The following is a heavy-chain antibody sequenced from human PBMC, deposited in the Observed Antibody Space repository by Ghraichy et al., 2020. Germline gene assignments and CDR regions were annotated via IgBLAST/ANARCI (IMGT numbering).Heavy chain of an antibody. J-gene: IGHJ4*02. CDR2: ISGSGGST. V-gene: IGHV3-23*01. Sequence: GASLRLSCAASGFTFSSYAMSWVRQAPGKMLEWVSAISGSGGSTYYADSVKGRFTISRDNSKNTLYLQMNSLRSEDTAVYYCAKEGTEWDYFDYWGQGTLVFVSS. D-gene: IGHD1-26*01. CDR3: AKEGTEWDYFDY. CDR1: GFTFSSYA.